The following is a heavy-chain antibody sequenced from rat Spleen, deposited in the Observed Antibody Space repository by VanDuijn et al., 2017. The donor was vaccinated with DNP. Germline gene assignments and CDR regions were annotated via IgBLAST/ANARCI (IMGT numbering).Heavy chain of an antibody. CDR1: GYSITSCCR. J-gene: IGHJ2*01. CDR2: INSAGSI. V-gene: IGHV3-3*01. Sequence: EVQLQESGPGLVKPSQSLSLTCSVTGYSITSCCRWTWIRKFPGHKLEWMGYINSAGSIEYNPSLKSRISITRDTSKNQLFLQVNSVITEDTATYYCVRWVRALDYWGQGVMVTVSS. CDR3: VRWVRALDY. D-gene: IGHD4-1*01.